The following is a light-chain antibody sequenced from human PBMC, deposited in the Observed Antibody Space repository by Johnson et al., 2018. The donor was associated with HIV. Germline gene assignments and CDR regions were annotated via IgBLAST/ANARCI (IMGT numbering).Light chain of an antibody. CDR2: KND. V-gene: IGLV1-51*02. J-gene: IGLJ1*01. CDR1: YSNFGNNY. CDR3: ETWDSSLSGV. Sequence: HSVLTQPPSVSAAPGQKVTISCSRNYSNFGNNYVSWYQQLPGTAPKLLIYKNDKRPSGIPDRFSGSKSGTSATLGITGLQTGDEADYYCETWDSSLSGVFGTGTKVTVL.